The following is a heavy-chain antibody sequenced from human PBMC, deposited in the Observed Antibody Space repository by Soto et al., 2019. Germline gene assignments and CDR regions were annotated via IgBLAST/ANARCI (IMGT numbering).Heavy chain of an antibody. CDR1: RFPFTTYG. V-gene: IGHV3-30*03. D-gene: IGHD3-10*01. CDR3: VGGQYYFDY. Sequence: QVQLVESGGGVVQPGRSLRLSCAVYRFPFTTYGMHWVREGPGKGLEWVAVISYDGSNKYYADSVKGRFTISRDNSKNTLYLQMNSLRPEDTALYYCVGGQYYFDYRGQGTLVTVSS. CDR2: ISYDGSNK. J-gene: IGHJ4*02.